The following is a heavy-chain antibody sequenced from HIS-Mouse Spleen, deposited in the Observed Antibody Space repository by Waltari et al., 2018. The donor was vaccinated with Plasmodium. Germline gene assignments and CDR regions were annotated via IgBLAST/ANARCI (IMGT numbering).Heavy chain of an antibody. CDR2: IYYSGST. V-gene: IGHV4-31*03. Sequence: QVQLQESGPGLVKPSQTLSLTCTVSGVSIRSGGSYWRWIRQHPGKGLEWIGYIYYSGSTYYNPSLKSRVTISVDTSKNQFSLKLSSVTAADTAVYYCARSIAATVTFYFDYWGQGTLVTVSS. D-gene: IGHD6-13*01. CDR3: ARSIAATVTFYFDY. CDR1: GVSIRSGGSY. J-gene: IGHJ4*02.